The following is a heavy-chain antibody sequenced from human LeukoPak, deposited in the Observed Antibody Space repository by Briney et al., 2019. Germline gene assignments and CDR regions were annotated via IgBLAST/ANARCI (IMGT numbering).Heavy chain of an antibody. J-gene: IGHJ4*02. Sequence: PGGSLRLSCAASGFSFSGSAMHWVRQTSGKGLEWVGRIRSKTNNYATAYAASVNARFTISRDDSKNTAYLQMNSLQTEDTAVYFCTKPIAGTPIGGYWGQGTLVTVSS. CDR3: TKPIAGTPIGGY. V-gene: IGHV3-73*01. CDR2: IRSKTNNYAT. CDR1: GFSFSGSA. D-gene: IGHD1-7*01.